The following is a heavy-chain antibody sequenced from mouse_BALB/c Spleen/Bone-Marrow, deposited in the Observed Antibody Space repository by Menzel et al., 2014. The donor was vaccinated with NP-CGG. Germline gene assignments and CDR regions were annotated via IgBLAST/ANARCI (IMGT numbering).Heavy chain of an antibody. J-gene: IGHJ3*01. D-gene: IGHD2-2*01. CDR3: NAGVTKRAWFSY. CDR1: DFNIKDYY. V-gene: IGHV14-4*02. CDR2: IDPESGDT. Sequence: LVESGAELVRSGASVRLSCTTSDFNIKDYYIHWVKQRPVQGLEWIGWIDPESGDTEYAPKFQGKATMSADTSSNTAYLQLSSLTSEDTVVYYCNAGVTKRAWFSYWGQGTLVTVSA.